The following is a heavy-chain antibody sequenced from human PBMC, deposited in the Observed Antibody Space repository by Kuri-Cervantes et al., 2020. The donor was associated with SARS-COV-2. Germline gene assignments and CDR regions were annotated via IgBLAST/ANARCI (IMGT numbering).Heavy chain of an antibody. CDR1: GGSISSYY. CDR2: IYYSGNS. V-gene: IGHV4-59*01. Sequence: ESLKTSCTVSGGSISSYYWSWIRQPPGKGLEWIGYIYYSGNSNYNPSLKSRVTISVDTSKNQFSLKLSSVTAADTAVYYCARHMYYDFWSGYYHWYFDLWGRGTLVTVSS. D-gene: IGHD3-3*01. J-gene: IGHJ2*01. CDR3: ARHMYYDFWSGYYHWYFDL.